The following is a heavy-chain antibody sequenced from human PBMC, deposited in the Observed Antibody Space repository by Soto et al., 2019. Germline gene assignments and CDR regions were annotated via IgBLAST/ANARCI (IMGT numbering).Heavy chain of an antibody. D-gene: IGHD3-10*01. V-gene: IGHV4-31*02. Sequence: WTWIRQHPGKGLEWIGYIYYSGTTFYSPSLKSRLTMSVDTSTNHFSLKLSSVTAADTAVYYCAGDSFGLKFDSWGQGTWSPSPQ. CDR2: IYYSGTT. CDR3: AGDSFGLKFDS. J-gene: IGHJ4*02.